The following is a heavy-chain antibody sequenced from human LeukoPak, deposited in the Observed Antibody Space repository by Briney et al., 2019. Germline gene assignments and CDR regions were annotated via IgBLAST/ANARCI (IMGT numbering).Heavy chain of an antibody. D-gene: IGHD3-22*01. CDR1: GFTFSSYS. J-gene: IGHJ1*01. V-gene: IGHV3-21*01. Sequence: GGSLRLSCAASGFTFSSYSMNWVRQAPGKGLEWVSSISSSSSYIYYADSVKGRFTISRDNAKNSLYLQMNSLRAEDTAVYYCAREWLYYYDSSGYYYGSEYFQHWGQGTLVTVPS. CDR3: AREWLYYYDSSGYYYGSEYFQH. CDR2: ISSSSSYI.